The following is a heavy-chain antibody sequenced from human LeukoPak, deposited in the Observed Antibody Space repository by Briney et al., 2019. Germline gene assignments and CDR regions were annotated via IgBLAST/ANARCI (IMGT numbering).Heavy chain of an antibody. CDR1: EGTFSIDT. Sequence: GASVKVSCKASEGTFSIDTFSWVRQAPGQGLEWMGWISAYNGNTNYAQKLQGRVTMTRDTSTSTVYMELSSLRSEDTAVYYCARDRRIAARLGPGPDAFDIWGQGTMVTVSS. CDR2: ISAYNGNT. V-gene: IGHV1-18*01. J-gene: IGHJ3*02. CDR3: ARDRRIAARLGPGPDAFDI. D-gene: IGHD6-6*01.